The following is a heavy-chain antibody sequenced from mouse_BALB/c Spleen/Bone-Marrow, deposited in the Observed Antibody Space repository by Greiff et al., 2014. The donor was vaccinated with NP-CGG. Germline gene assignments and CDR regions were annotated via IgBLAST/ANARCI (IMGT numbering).Heavy chain of an antibody. CDR3: ARPRYPFYAMDS. D-gene: IGHD2-14*01. J-gene: IGHJ4*01. CDR1: GFTFNSNT. Sequence: EVKLMESGGGLVQPGGSLKLPCAASGFTFNSNTMSWVRQTPEKRLEWVAYITNGGGATYYLDTVKGRFTISRDSAKNTLYLQMSSLKSEDTAMYYCARPRYPFYAMDSWGQGTSVTVSS. CDR2: ITNGGGAT. V-gene: IGHV5-12-2*01.